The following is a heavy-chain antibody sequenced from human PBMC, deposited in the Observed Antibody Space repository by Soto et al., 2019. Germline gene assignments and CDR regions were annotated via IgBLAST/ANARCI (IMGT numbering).Heavy chain of an antibody. D-gene: IGHD6-19*01. CDR1: GGSISIYY. CDR3: ARMLNRDSSGWYHYYYGMDV. J-gene: IGHJ6*02. V-gene: IGHV4-4*07. CDR2: IYTSGST. Sequence: SETLSLTCTVSGGSISIYYWSWIRHPAGKGLEWIGRIYTSGSTNYNPSLKSRVTMSVDTSKNQFSLKLSYVTAADTAVYYCARMLNRDSSGWYHYYYGMDVWGQGTTVTVSS.